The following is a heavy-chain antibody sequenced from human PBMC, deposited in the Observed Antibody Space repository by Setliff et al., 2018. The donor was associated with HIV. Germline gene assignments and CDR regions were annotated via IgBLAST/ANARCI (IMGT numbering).Heavy chain of an antibody. J-gene: IGHJ4*02. CDR2: IWYDGNNI. Sequence: GGSLRLSCAASGFSFSDYGMHWVRQAPGKGLEWVAFIWYDGNNIKYADSVKGRFTISRDNSKNTLYLQMNSLRIEDSGAYYCAKDPRAAVATICDYWGQGTLVTVSS. CDR1: GFSFSDYG. V-gene: IGHV3-30*02. D-gene: IGHD5-12*01. CDR3: AKDPRAAVATICDY.